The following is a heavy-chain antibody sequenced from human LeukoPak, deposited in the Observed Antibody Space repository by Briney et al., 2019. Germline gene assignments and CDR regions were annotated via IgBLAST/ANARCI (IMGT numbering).Heavy chain of an antibody. CDR3: ARPRSSRRLRGTVPSFDP. Sequence: SETLSLTCAVSGGSISSSNWWSWVRQPPGKGLEWIGEIDHSGSTNYNPSLESRVTISVDTSKNQFSLKLSSVTAADTAVYYCARPRSSRRLRGTVPSFDPWGQGTLVTVSS. D-gene: IGHD3-10*01. CDR2: IDHSGST. CDR1: GGSISSSNW. J-gene: IGHJ5*02. V-gene: IGHV4-4*02.